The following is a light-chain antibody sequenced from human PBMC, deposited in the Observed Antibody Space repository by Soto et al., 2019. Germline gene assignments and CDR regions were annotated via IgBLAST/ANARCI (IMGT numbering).Light chain of an antibody. V-gene: IGLV2-8*01. CDR1: SSDVGGHNH. CDR3: SSYAGSMNLI. Sequence: QSALTQPPSASGSPGQSVTISCTGSSSDVGGHNHVSWYQQHPGKAPKLMIYEVSKRPSGVPDRFSGSKSVNTASLTVPGLQAEDEADYYCSSYAGSMNLIFGGGTKVTVL. CDR2: EVS. J-gene: IGLJ2*01.